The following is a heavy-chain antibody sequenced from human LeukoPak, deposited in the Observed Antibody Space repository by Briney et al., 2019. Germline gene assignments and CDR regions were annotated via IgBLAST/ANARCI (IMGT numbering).Heavy chain of an antibody. Sequence: GGSLRLSCAASGFTFSSYSMNWVRQAPGKGLEWVSSISSSSSYIYYAGSVKGRFTISRDNAKNSLYLQMNSLRAEDTAVYYCAKDVGSFTYYFDYWGQGTLVTVSS. CDR2: ISSSSSYI. CDR1: GFTFSSYS. V-gene: IGHV3-21*01. D-gene: IGHD1-26*01. J-gene: IGHJ4*02. CDR3: AKDVGSFTYYFDY.